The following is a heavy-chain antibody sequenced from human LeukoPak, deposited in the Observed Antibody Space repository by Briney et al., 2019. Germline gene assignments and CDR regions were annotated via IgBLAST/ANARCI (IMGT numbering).Heavy chain of an antibody. J-gene: IGHJ3*02. CDR1: GYTFTGYY. Sequence: GESLRISCKASGYTFTGYYMHWVRQAPGQGLEWMGWINPNSGGTNYAQKFQGRVTMTRDTSISTAYMELSRLRSDDTAVYYCARGDSSGYYGRPGAFDIWGQGTMVTVSS. CDR2: INPNSGGT. D-gene: IGHD3-22*01. CDR3: ARGDSSGYYGRPGAFDI. V-gene: IGHV1-2*02.